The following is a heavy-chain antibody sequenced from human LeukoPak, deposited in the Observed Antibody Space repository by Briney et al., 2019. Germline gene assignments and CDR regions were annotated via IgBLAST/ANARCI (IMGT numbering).Heavy chain of an antibody. Sequence: ASVKVSCKASGGTFSTYAINWVRQAPGQGLEWMGGTIPILGTANYAQKFQGRVTITTDEPRSTAYMELSSLRSEDTAVYYCARSSGYYLRYYYYMDVWGTGTTVSVSS. CDR3: ARSSGYYLRYYYYMDV. CDR1: GGTFSTYA. CDR2: TIPILGTA. V-gene: IGHV1-69*05. J-gene: IGHJ6*03. D-gene: IGHD3-22*01.